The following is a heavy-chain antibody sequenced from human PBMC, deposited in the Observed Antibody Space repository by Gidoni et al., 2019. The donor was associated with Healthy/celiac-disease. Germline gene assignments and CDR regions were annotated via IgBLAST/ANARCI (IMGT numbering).Heavy chain of an antibody. CDR2: ISSSSSYI. J-gene: IGHJ4*02. CDR3: AREDIAARPLDY. CDR1: GFTFSSYS. D-gene: IGHD6-6*01. Sequence: EVQLVESGGGLVKPGGSLRLSCAASGFTFSSYSMNWVRQAPGTGLEWVSSISSSSSYIYYADSVKGRFTISRDNAKNSLYLQMNSLRAEDTAVYYCAREDIAARPLDYWGQGTLVTVSS. V-gene: IGHV3-21*01.